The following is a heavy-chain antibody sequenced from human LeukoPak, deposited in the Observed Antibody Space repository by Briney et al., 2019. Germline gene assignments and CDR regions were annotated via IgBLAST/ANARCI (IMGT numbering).Heavy chain of an antibody. Sequence: ASVKVSCKASGYTFTSYDINWVRQAPGQGLEWMGWINPNSGGTNYAQKFQGRVTMTRDTSISTAYMELSRLRSDDTAVYYCARVEAYSGSHRPYDYWGQGTLVTVSS. CDR1: GYTFTSYD. D-gene: IGHD1-26*01. V-gene: IGHV1-2*02. CDR2: INPNSGGT. CDR3: ARVEAYSGSHRPYDY. J-gene: IGHJ4*02.